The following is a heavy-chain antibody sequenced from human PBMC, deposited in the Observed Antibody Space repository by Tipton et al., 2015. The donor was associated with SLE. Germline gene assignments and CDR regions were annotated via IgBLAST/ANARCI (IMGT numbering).Heavy chain of an antibody. Sequence: TLSLTCSVSGASMNSGSYSWHWIRQPAGKALQWLGHIDSSGNTYYNPSLRSRVSISVDVSRNQFSLTLNSVTAADTAVYYCATNGHGETYEFFTEYLRHWGQGTLVTVSS. D-gene: IGHD5-12*01. CDR2: IDSSGNT. J-gene: IGHJ1*01. CDR3: ATNGHGETYEFFTEYLRH. CDR1: GASMNSGSYS. V-gene: IGHV4-61*09.